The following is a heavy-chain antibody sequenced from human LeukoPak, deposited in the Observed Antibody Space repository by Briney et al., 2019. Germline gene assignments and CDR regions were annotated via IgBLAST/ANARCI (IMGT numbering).Heavy chain of an antibody. Sequence: SVKVSCKASGYTFTSYGISWVRQAPGQGLEWMGGIIPIFGTANYAQKFQGRVTITADESTSTAYMELSSLRSEDTAVYYCARERYGGKVRYGMDVWGQGTTVTVSS. CDR3: ARERYGGKVRYGMDV. J-gene: IGHJ6*02. CDR2: IIPIFGTA. D-gene: IGHD4-23*01. V-gene: IGHV1-69*13. CDR1: GYTFTSYG.